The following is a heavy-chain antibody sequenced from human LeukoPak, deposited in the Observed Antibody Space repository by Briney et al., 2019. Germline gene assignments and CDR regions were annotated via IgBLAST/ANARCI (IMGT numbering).Heavy chain of an antibody. CDR2: INWNGETT. D-gene: IGHD3-10*01. J-gene: IGHJ4*02. Sequence: PGGSLRLXCAASGFIFEDNGMSWVRQAPGKGLEWVSGINWNGETTGYVDSVKGRFTISRDNAKNSLYLQMNSLRVEDTALYYCATHSYYYGSGSYPHYLDYWGQGTLVTVSS. V-gene: IGHV3-20*04. CDR3: ATHSYYYGSGSYPHYLDY. CDR1: GFIFEDNG.